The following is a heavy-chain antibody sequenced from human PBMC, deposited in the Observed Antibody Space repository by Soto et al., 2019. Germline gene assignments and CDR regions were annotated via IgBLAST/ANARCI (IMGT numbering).Heavy chain of an antibody. CDR1: GYTFTSYG. CDR3: ARDTYYDFWSGYYSYYGMDV. J-gene: IGHJ6*02. CDR2: ISAYNGNT. Sequence: VASVKVSCKASGYTFTSYGISWVRQAPGQGLEWMGWISAYNGNTNYAQKLQGRVTMTTDTSTSTAYMELRSLRSDDTAVYYCARDTYYDFWSGYYSYYGMDVWGQGTTLTVSS. V-gene: IGHV1-18*01. D-gene: IGHD3-3*01.